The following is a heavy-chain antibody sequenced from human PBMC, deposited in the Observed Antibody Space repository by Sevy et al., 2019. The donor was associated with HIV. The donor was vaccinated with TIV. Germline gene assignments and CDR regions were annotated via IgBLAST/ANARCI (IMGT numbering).Heavy chain of an antibody. CDR2: SSGTGSYI. V-gene: IGHV3-21*06. CDR1: GFTFSSYT. D-gene: IGHD2-15*01. Sequence: GGSLRLSCSASGFTFSSYTMIWVRQAPGRGLEWVSASSGTGSYIYYADSVKDRFTISRDNAKNLLYLQMNGLGAEDTAGYYCARDHGYCSGGSCYSGGYWGQGTLVTVSS. CDR3: ARDHGYCSGGSCYSGGY. J-gene: IGHJ4*02.